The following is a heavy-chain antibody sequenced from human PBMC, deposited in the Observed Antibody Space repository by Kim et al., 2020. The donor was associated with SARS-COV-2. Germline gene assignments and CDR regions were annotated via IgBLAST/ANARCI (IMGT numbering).Heavy chain of an antibody. CDR3: AIPTLRSLWFGALGYF. J-gene: IGHJ4*03. D-gene: IGHD3-10*01. V-gene: IGHV4-39*01. CDR1: GASIDSSDSY. Sequence: SETLSLTCAVSGASIDSSDSYWGWIRQPPGKGLEWIGSLSNSGTTYYNPSLKSRVTTSADTARNQFFLKMTSATAEDTALYYCAIPTLRSLWFGALGYF. CDR2: LSNSGTT.